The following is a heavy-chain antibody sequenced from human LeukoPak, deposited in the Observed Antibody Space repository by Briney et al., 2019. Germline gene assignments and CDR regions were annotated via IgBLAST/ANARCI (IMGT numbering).Heavy chain of an antibody. V-gene: IGHV4-34*01. D-gene: IGHD4-23*01. CDR3: ARNYGGENYFDY. Sequence: SETLSLTCAVYGGSFSGYYWSWIRQPPGKGLEWIGEINHSGSTNYNPSLKSRVTISVDTSKNQFSLKLSSVTAADTAVYYCARNYGGENYFDYWGQGTLVTVSS. CDR1: GGSFSGYY. CDR2: INHSGST. J-gene: IGHJ4*02.